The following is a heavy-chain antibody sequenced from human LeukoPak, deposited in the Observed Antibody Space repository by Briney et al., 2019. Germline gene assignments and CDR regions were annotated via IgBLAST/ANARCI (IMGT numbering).Heavy chain of an antibody. Sequence: PGGSLRLSCSASGFTFSSYAMHWVRQAPGKGLEYVSAISSNGGTTYYADSVKGRFTISRDNSKNTLYLQMSSLRAEDTAMYYCVKDHVSYFKNWFDPWGQGTLVTVSS. CDR3: VKDHVSYFKNWFDP. V-gene: IGHV3-64D*06. J-gene: IGHJ5*02. D-gene: IGHD3-10*01. CDR2: ISSNGGTT. CDR1: GFTFSSYA.